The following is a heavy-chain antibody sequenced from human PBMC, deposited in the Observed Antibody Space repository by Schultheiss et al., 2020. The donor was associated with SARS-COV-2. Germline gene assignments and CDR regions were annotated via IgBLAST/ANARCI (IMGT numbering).Heavy chain of an antibody. J-gene: IGHJ4*02. CDR2: IYYSGST. D-gene: IGHD3-10*01. Sequence: SETLSLTCAVYGGSFSSYYWSWIRQPPGKGLEWIGYIYYSGSTNYNPSLKSRVTISVDTSKNQFSLKLSSVTAADTAVYYCARRMYYYGSGSYHFDYWGQGTLVTVSS. CDR1: GGSFSSYY. V-gene: IGHV4-59*01. CDR3: ARRMYYYGSGSYHFDY.